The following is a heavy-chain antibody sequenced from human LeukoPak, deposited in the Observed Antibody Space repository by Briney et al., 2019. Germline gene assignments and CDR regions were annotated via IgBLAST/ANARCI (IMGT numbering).Heavy chain of an antibody. Sequence: GGSLRLSCAASGFTFSSYSMNWVRQAPGKGLEWVAFIRYDGSNKYYADSVKGRFTISRDNAKSTLYLQMNSLRAEDTAVYYCARALFLGDWFDPWGQGTLVTVSS. CDR3: ARALFLGDWFDP. CDR1: GFTFSSYS. V-gene: IGHV3-30*02. D-gene: IGHD3-16*01. CDR2: IRYDGSNK. J-gene: IGHJ5*02.